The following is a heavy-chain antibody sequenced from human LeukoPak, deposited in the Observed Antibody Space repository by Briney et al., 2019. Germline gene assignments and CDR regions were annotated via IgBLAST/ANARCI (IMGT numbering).Heavy chain of an antibody. J-gene: IGHJ3*02. D-gene: IGHD2-2*01. V-gene: IGHV3-21*01. CDR3: ARVCSNTSCWGAFDI. Sequence: GGSLRLSCVASGFSFSSYSMNWVRLAPGLGLEWVASISSSSNYIQYADSVQGRFTISRDNAKNSLYLQMNSLRAEDTAVYYCARVCSNTSCWGAFDIWGQGTMVTVSS. CDR2: ISSSSNYI. CDR1: GFSFSSYS.